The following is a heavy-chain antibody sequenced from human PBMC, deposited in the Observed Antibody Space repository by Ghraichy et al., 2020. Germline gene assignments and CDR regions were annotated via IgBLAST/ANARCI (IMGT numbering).Heavy chain of an antibody. CDR2: IYYSGRT. V-gene: IGHV4-59*08. CDR1: GGSISSYY. D-gene: IGHD4-17*01. CDR3: ARSTTRWWFDP. Sequence: SETLSLTCTVSGGSISSYYWSWIRQPPGKGLEWIGYIYYSGRTNYNPSLKSRVTISVDTSKNQFSLKLSSVTAADTAVYYCARSTTRWWFDPWGQGTLVTVSS. J-gene: IGHJ5*02.